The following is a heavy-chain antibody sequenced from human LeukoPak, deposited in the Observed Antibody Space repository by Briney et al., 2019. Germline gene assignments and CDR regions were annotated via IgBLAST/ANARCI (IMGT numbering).Heavy chain of an antibody. CDR3: ARWSSTSCYDY. V-gene: IGHV3-64*01. CDR1: GFTFSSYA. CDR2: ISTDGGGP. Sequence: GGTLRLSCAASGFTFSSYAMHWVRQAPGKGLEYVSAISTDGGGPYYANSVKGRFTISRDNSKNMLYLQMGSLRTEDMAVYYCARWSSTSCYDYWGQGTLVTVSS. D-gene: IGHD2-2*01. J-gene: IGHJ4*02.